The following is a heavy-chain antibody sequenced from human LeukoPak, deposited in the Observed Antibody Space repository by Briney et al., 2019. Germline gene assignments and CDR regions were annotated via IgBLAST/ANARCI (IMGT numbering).Heavy chain of an antibody. CDR1: GGSFSGYY. J-gene: IGHJ4*02. CDR3: ARGRGCSGGSCYFNY. V-gene: IGHV4-34*01. CDR2: INHSGST. Sequence: KTSETLSLTCAVYGGSFSGYYWSWIRQPPGKGLEWIGEINHSGSTNYNPSLKSRVTISVDTSKNQFSLKLSSVTAADTAVYYCARGRGCSGGSCYFNYWGQGTLVTVSS. D-gene: IGHD2-15*01.